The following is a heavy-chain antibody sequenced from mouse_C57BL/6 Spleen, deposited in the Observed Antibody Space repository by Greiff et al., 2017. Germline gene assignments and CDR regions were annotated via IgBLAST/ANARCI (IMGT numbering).Heavy chain of an antibody. CDR1: GFSLTSYG. Sequence: VQLQQSGPGLVAPSQSLSITCTVSGFSLTSYGVDWVRQSPGKGLEWLGVIWGVGSTNYNSALKSRLSISKDNSKSQVFLKMNSLQTDDTAMYYCASDGPYYYGSSYGFAYWGQGTLVTVSA. CDR3: ASDGPYYYGSSYGFAY. D-gene: IGHD1-1*01. J-gene: IGHJ3*01. CDR2: IWGVGST. V-gene: IGHV2-6*01.